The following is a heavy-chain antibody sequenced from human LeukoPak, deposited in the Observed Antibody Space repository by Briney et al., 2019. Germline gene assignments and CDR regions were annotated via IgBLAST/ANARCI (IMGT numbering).Heavy chain of an antibody. CDR1: GFTFISYG. CDR3: ARDPNFTHFDY. J-gene: IGHJ4*02. Sequence: PGRSLRLPCAASGFTFISYGMHWVRQAPGKGLEWLAVIWYDGSDKYYADSVKGRFTISRDNSKNTLYLLMNSLRDEDTAVYYCARDPNFTHFDYWGQGTLVIVSS. V-gene: IGHV3-33*01. D-gene: IGHD3-3*01. CDR2: IWYDGSDK.